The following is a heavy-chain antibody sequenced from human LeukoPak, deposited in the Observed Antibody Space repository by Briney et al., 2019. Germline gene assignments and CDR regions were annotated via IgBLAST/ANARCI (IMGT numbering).Heavy chain of an antibody. J-gene: IGHJ4*02. CDR3: ARDPPNYIVATTADDY. V-gene: IGHV3-30*04. CDR1: GFTLSSYA. D-gene: IGHD5-12*01. Sequence: GGSLRLSCAASGFTLSSYAMHWVRQAPGKGLEWVAVISYDGSNKYYADSVKGRFTISRDNSKNTLYLQMNSLRAEDTAVYYCARDPPNYIVATTADDYWGQGTLVTVSS. CDR2: ISYDGSNK.